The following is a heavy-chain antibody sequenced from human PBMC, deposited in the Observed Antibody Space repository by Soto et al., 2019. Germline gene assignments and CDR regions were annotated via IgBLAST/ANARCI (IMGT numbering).Heavy chain of an antibody. J-gene: IGHJ2*01. CDR3: ERHGPYYGDYTSSYWYFDL. D-gene: IGHD4-17*01. CDR1: GGSISSSSYY. Sequence: QLQLQESGPGLVKPSETLSLTCTVSGGSISSSSYYWGWIRQPPGKGLEWIGSIYYSRSTYYNPSLKSRATISVDTSKNQFSLKLSSVTAAYTAVYYCERHGPYYGDYTSSYWYFDLWGRGTLVTVSS. CDR2: IYYSRST. V-gene: IGHV4-39*01.